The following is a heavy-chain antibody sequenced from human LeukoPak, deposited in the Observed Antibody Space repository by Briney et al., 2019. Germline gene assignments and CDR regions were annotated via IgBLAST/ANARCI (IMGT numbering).Heavy chain of an antibody. V-gene: IGHV3-23*01. CDR3: AKYGDYHAFDI. Sequence: TGGSLRLSCLTSGFTFSTNAMSWVRQAPGKGLEWISGISGSGASTYYADSVTGRFTISRDNSRNTLYLQMNSLRAEDTALYYCAKYGDYHAFDIWGQGTMVTVSS. CDR2: ISGSGAST. CDR1: GFTFSTNA. J-gene: IGHJ3*02. D-gene: IGHD4-17*01.